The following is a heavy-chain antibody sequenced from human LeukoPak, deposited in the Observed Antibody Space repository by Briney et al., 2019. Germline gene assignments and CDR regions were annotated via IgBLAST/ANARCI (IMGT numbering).Heavy chain of an antibody. CDR2: TYYSGST. CDR3: ARGGDIVVVPAAMNYDY. CDR1: GGSISSYY. Sequence: SETLSLTCTVSGGSISSYYWNWIRQPPGKGLEWIGYTYYSGSTNYNTSLKSRVTISVDTSKNQFSLRLSSVTAADTAVYYCARGGDIVVVPAAMNYDYWGQGTLVTVSS. J-gene: IGHJ4*02. D-gene: IGHD2-2*01. V-gene: IGHV4-59*01.